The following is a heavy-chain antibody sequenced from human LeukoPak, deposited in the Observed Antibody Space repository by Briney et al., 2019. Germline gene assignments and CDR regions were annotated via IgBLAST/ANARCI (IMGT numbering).Heavy chain of an antibody. CDR2: INPNSGGT. CDR3: EKGKGGRYWG. V-gene: IGHV1-2*02. J-gene: IGHJ4*02. D-gene: IGHD1-26*01. Sequence: ASVKVSCKASGYTFTGYYMHWVRQAPGQGLEWMGWINPNSGGTSYAQKFPGRVTMTRDTSISTAYMKLSRLRSDDTAGYYCEKGKGGRYWGWGQGTLVTVSS. CDR1: GYTFTGYY.